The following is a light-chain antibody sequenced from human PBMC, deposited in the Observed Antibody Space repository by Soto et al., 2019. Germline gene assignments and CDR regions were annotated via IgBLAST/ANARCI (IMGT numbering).Light chain of an antibody. CDR2: AAS. Sequence: DIVLTQSPGTLSLSPGERATLSCRASQSVSSSYFAGYQQKPGQAPRLLIYAASRRASGIPDRFSGSGSVTDFTLTIDRLEPEDFAMYYCQQYGALPYTFGQGTKLEIK. CDR3: QQYGALPYT. CDR1: QSVSSSY. V-gene: IGKV3-20*01. J-gene: IGKJ2*01.